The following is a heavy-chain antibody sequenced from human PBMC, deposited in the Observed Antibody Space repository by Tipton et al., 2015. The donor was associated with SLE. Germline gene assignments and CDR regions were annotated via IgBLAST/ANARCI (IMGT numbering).Heavy chain of an antibody. D-gene: IGHD3-22*01. J-gene: IGHJ4*02. CDR1: GGSFSGYY. V-gene: IGHV4-34*01. Sequence: TLSLTCAVYGGSFSGYYWSWIRQPPGKGLEWIGEINHGGSTNYNPSLKSRVTTSVDTSKNQFSLKVSSVTAADTAVYYCARVADSSGYYDYWGQGMLVTVSS. CDR3: ARVADSSGYYDY. CDR2: INHGGST.